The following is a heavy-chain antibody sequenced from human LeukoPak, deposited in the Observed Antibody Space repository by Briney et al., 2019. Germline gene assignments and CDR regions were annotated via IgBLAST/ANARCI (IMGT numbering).Heavy chain of an antibody. J-gene: IGHJ4*02. CDR1: GYTFNVYY. V-gene: IGHV1-2*02. Sequence: ASVKVSCKASGYTFNVYYIHWVRQAPGQGLEWMAWINPNSGGTDYAHKFQGRVTMTRDTSISTAYMELRSLRSDDTAVYYCARERGYSSSCYTFWGQGTLVTVSS. CDR2: INPNSGGT. D-gene: IGHD6-13*01. CDR3: ARERGYSSSCYTF.